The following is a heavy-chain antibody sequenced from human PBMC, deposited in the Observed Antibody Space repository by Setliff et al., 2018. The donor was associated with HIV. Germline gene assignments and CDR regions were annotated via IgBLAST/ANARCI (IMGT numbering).Heavy chain of an antibody. CDR3: ARDCTYYYDSSGYYGHAFDI. CDR2: IYYSGST. J-gene: IGHJ3*02. V-gene: IGHV4-59*01. D-gene: IGHD3-22*01. Sequence: KPSETLSLTCTVSGGSISSYYWSWIRQPPGKGLEWIGYIYYSGSTNYNPSLKSRVTISVDTSKNQFSLKLSSVTAADTAVYYCARDCTYYYDSSGYYGHAFDIWGQGTMVTVSS. CDR1: GGSISSYY.